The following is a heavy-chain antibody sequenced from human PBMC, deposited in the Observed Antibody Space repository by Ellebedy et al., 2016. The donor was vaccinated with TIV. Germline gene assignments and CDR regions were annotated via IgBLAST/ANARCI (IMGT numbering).Heavy chain of an antibody. V-gene: IGHV4-59*13. CDR3: TSPYPGRLDY. Sequence: SETLSLXXTVSGGSMETSYWNWIRQSPGKGLEWIGSIYYTGRVDYNPSLKSRVSISVDLSKNQFSLKLRSVSAADTAVYYCTSPYPGRLDYWGQGILVSVSS. J-gene: IGHJ4*02. CDR2: IYYTGRV. D-gene: IGHD2-2*01. CDR1: GGSMETSY.